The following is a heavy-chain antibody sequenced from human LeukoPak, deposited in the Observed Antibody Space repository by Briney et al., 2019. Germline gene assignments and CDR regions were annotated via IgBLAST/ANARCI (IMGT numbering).Heavy chain of an antibody. J-gene: IGHJ4*02. CDR2: ISYDGSNK. D-gene: IGHD3-22*01. Sequence: GGSLRLSCAASGFTFSSYAMHWFRRAPGRGLGGVPVISYDGSNKYYADSVKGRFTISRDNSKNTLYLQMNSLRAEDTAVYYCAREVGTYYYDSSGYSWALDYWGQGTLVTVSS. V-gene: IGHV3-30-3*01. CDR1: GFTFSSYA. CDR3: AREVGTYYYDSSGYSWALDY.